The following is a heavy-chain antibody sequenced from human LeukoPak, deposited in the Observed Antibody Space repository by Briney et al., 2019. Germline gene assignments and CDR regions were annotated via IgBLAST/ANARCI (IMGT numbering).Heavy chain of an antibody. CDR1: GYTFTSYY. CDR2: IDPNSGGT. Sequence: ASVKVSCKASGYTFTSYYIHWVRQAPGQGLEWVGWIDPNSGGTHYAQKFQGRVTMTRDTSISTAYMDLSRLRSDDTAVYYCARENQYSSPLLIDYWGQGTLVTVSS. CDR3: ARENQYSSPLLIDY. D-gene: IGHD6-6*01. V-gene: IGHV1-2*02. J-gene: IGHJ4*02.